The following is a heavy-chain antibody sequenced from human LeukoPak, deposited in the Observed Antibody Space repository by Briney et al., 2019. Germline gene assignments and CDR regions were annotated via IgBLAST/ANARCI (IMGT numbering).Heavy chain of an antibody. CDR1: GFTYSSYG. D-gene: IGHD4-11*01. CDR3: AKDLPTTVTSPEN. Sequence: PGGSLRLSCAASGFTYSSYGMHWVRQVPGKGLEWVAFIRYDGSNKYYADSVKGRFTISRDNSKNTLYLQMNSLRAEDTAVYYCAKDLPTTVTSPENWGQGTLVTASS. V-gene: IGHV3-30*02. J-gene: IGHJ4*02. CDR2: IRYDGSNK.